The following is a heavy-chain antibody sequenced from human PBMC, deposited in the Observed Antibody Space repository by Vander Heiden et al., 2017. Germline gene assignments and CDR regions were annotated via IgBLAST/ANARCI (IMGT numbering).Heavy chain of an antibody. CDR2: MNEDGSTT. V-gene: IGHV3-74*01. J-gene: IGHJ4*02. D-gene: IGHD2-15*01. Sequence: EVQLVESGGGLVQPGGSLRLSCAASGFTLRRYWMHWVRQVPGEGLVWVSRMNEDGSTTNYADSVKGRFTISRDNAKNMLYLQMNSLRAEDTAVYYCARDVGGGSSYWGQGTLVTVSS. CDR3: ARDVGGGSSY. CDR1: GFTLRRYW.